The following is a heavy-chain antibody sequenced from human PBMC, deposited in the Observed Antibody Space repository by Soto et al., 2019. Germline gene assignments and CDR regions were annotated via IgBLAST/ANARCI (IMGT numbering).Heavy chain of an antibody. CDR3: EMKDYGPHTYFVFDH. CDR2: ISGSGTYT. Sequence: PGGSLGLSCAASGFTFTDYYISWVRQIPGKGLEWVSYISGSGTYTNYADSVKGRFTISRNSARNTVSLQMDSLRAEDTAVYYCEMKDYGPHTYFVFDHWGPGTLVTVAS. V-gene: IGHV3-11*06. CDR1: GFTFTDYY. J-gene: IGHJ4*02. D-gene: IGHD4-17*01.